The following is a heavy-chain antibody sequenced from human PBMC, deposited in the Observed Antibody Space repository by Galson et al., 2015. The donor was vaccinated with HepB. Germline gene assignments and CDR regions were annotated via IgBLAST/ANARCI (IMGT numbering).Heavy chain of an antibody. J-gene: IGHJ4*02. D-gene: IGHD3-10*01. V-gene: IGHV3-23*01. Sequence: SLRLSCAASGFTFSSCAMSWVRQAPGEGLEWVSTISGSSGSTYYADSVKGRFTISRDNSKNTLYLQMNSLRAEDTAVYYCAKTGSGSYYFSGDYWGQGTLVTVSS. CDR3: AKTGSGSYYFSGDY. CDR2: ISGSSGST. CDR1: GFTFSSCA.